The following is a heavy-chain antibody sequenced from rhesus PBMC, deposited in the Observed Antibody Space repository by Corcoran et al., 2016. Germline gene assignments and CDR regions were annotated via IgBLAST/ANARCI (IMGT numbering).Heavy chain of an antibody. CDR3: ARGGTGVIIIFDY. CDR1: GYSISSGYG. CDR2: ISYSGST. J-gene: IGHJ4*01. Sequence: QLQLQESGPGLVKPSETLSLTCAVSGYSISSGYGWSWIRQPPGKGLEWIGYISYSGSTSYNPSLKSRVTISRYTSKNQFSLKRSSVTAADTAVYYCARGGTGVIIIFDYWGQGVLVTVSS. D-gene: IGHD3-34*01. V-gene: IGHV4-122*02.